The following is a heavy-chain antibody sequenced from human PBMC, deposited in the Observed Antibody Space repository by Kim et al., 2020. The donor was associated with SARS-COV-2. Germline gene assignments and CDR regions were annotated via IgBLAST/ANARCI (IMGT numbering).Heavy chain of an antibody. Sequence: KGQFTISRYNSKNTLYLKMNSLRAEDTAVYYCAKSSYYDFWSGYLNWFDPWGQGTLVTVSS. V-gene: IGHV3-23*01. CDR3: AKSSYYDFWSGYLNWFDP. D-gene: IGHD3-3*01. J-gene: IGHJ5*02.